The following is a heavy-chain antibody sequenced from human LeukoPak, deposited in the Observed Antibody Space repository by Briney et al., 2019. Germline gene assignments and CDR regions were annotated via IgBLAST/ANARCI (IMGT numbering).Heavy chain of an antibody. D-gene: IGHD3-22*01. CDR1: GGSISSGDYY. CDR3: ARTVVITRYFDY. V-gene: IGHV4-30-4*01. CDR2: IYYSGST. Sequence: PSETLSLTCTVSGGSISSGDYYWSWIRQPPGKGLESIGYIYYSGSTYYNPSLKSRVTISVDTSKNQFSLKLSSVTAADTAVYYCARTVVITRYFDYWGQGTLVTVSS. J-gene: IGHJ4*02.